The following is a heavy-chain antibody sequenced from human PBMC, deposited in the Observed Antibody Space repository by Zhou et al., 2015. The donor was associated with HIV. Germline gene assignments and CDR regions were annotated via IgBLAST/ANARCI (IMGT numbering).Heavy chain of an antibody. D-gene: IGHD6-19*01. Sequence: QVQLVQSGAEVKKPGSSVKVSCKASGGTFSSFPITWVRQAPGQGLEWMGGIIPLFGTTNYAQKFQGRVSITADESTRTTYLELNSLTSEDTAVYYCARDNRDQWLVLRSWFDPWGQEPASPSPQ. CDR2: IIPLFGTT. CDR3: ARDNRDQWLVLRSWFDP. J-gene: IGHJ5*02. V-gene: IGHV1-69*01. CDR1: GGTFSSFP.